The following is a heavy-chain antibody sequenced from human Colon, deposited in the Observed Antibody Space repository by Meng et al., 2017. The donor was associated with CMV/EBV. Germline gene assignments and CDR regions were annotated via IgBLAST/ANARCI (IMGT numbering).Heavy chain of an antibody. CDR1: GFTFSSYG. J-gene: IGHJ4*02. V-gene: IGHV3-23*01. CDR2: ISDSGSSR. Sequence: GGSLRLSCGASGFTFSSYGMTWVRQAPGKGLEWVSSISDSGSSRYSADSVMGRFTISRDNSKNTLYLQMNNLKAEDTALYFYVRNRGGPYDFWSGYHFEFWGQGTLVTVSS. D-gene: IGHD3-3*01. CDR3: VRNRGGPYDFWSGYHFEF.